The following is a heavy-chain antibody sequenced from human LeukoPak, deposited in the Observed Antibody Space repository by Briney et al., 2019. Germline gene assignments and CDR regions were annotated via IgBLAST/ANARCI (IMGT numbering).Heavy chain of an antibody. CDR1: GFTFSSYE. D-gene: IGHD3-22*01. Sequence: GGSLRLSCVASGFTFSSYEMNWVRQAPGKGLEWLSYIGSSDSTTHYADSVKGRFTISRDNSKNTLYLQMNSLRAEDTAVYYCAKASAMIVVVSKHFDYWGQGTLVTVSS. J-gene: IGHJ4*02. V-gene: IGHV3-48*03. CDR3: AKASAMIVVVSKHFDY. CDR2: IGSSDSTT.